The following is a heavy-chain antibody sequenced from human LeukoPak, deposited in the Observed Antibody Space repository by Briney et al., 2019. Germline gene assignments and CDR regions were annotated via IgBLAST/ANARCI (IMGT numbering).Heavy chain of an antibody. V-gene: IGHV4-59*01. Sequence: PSETPSLTCTVSGGSISSYYWSWIRQPPGKGLEWIGYIYYSGSTNYNPSLKSRVTISVDTSKNQFSLKLSSVTAADTAVYYCARVDYYYYYMDVWGKGTTVTISS. CDR3: ARVDYYYYYMDV. J-gene: IGHJ6*03. CDR1: GGSISSYY. CDR2: IYYSGST.